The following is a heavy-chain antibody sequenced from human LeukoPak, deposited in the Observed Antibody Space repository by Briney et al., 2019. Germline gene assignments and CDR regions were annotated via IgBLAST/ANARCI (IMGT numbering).Heavy chain of an antibody. Sequence: PGGSLRLSCAASGFTFSSYAMAWVRQAPGKGLEWVSGISGSGVSTFYADSVKGRFIISRDNSKNTVYLQMNSLRAEDTAVYYCAKDLKYSGSCRAFDYCGQGTLVTASS. CDR3: AKDLKYSGSCRAFDY. D-gene: IGHD1-26*01. V-gene: IGHV3-23*01. CDR1: GFTFSSYA. J-gene: IGHJ4*02. CDR2: ISGSGVST.